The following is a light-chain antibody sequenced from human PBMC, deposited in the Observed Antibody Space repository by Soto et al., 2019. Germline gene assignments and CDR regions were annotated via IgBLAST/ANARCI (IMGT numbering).Light chain of an antibody. J-gene: IGKJ1*01. CDR3: QQYNSYSPWT. Sequence: DIQMTQSPSTLSASVGDRVTITCRASQTISNWLAWYQQKPGKAPKLLIYKASTLFSGVPSRFSGSGSETDFTLTISSLQPDDFATYYCQQYNSYSPWTFGQGTKVDIK. CDR1: QTISNW. CDR2: KAS. V-gene: IGKV1-5*03.